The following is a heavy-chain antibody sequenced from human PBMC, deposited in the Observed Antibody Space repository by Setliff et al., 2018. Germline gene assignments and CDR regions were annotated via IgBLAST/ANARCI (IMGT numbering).Heavy chain of an antibody. D-gene: IGHD2-15*01. Sequence: GGSLRLSCVASGFTFNNFAFNWVRQAPGKGLEWVSSISSRSTYIYYADSVKGRFTISRDNANSSLYLQMNSLRAEDTAMYYCARFACNGGSCYLSASDHWGQGALVTVSS. J-gene: IGHJ4*02. CDR3: ARFACNGGSCYLSASDH. CDR2: ISSRSTYI. V-gene: IGHV3-21*06. CDR1: GFTFNNFA.